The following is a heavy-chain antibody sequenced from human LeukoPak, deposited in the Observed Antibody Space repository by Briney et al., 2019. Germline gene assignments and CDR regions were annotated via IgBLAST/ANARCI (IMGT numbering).Heavy chain of an antibody. CDR1: GFTFSTYA. V-gene: IGHV3-48*04. D-gene: IGHD6-13*01. CDR3: ARDGIAAAALQH. CDR2: ISSSGSTI. Sequence: PGRSLGLSCAASGFTFSTYAMHWVRQAPGKGLEWVSCISSSGSTIYYADSVKGRFTISRDNAKNSLYLQMNSLRAEDTAVYYCARDGIAAAALQHWGQGTLVTVSS. J-gene: IGHJ1*01.